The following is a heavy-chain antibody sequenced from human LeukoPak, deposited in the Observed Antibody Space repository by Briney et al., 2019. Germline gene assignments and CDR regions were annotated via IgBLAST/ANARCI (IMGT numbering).Heavy chain of an antibody. CDR3: AISYDSSGYYLPFDY. CDR2: ISGSGGSGGST. D-gene: IGHD3-22*01. V-gene: IGHV3-23*01. CDR1: GFTFSSYA. J-gene: IGHJ4*02. Sequence: PGGSLRLSCAASGFTFSSYALSWVRQAPGKGLEWVSAISGSGGSGGSTYYADSVKGRFTVSRDNSKNTLYLQMNSLGAEDTAVYYCAISYDSSGYYLPFDYWGQGTLVTVSS.